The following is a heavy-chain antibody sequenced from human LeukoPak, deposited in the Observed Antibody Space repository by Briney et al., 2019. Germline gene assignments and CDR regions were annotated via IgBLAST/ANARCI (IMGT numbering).Heavy chain of an antibody. J-gene: IGHJ6*02. V-gene: IGHV4-59*01. CDR2: IYYSGST. CDR3: ARAHDSRRGRYGMDV. Sequence: SETLSLTCTVSGGSISSYYWSWIRQPPGKGLEWIGHIYYSGSTNYNPSLKSRVTISVDTSKNQFSLKLSSVTAADTAVYYCARAHDSRRGRYGMDVWGQGTTVTVSS. D-gene: IGHD2-21*02. CDR1: GGSISSYY.